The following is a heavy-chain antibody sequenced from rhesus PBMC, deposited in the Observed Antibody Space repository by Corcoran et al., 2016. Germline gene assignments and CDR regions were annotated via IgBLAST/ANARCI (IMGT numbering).Heavy chain of an antibody. CDR2: IYGSSTST. V-gene: IGHV4S10*01. J-gene: IGHJ4*01. Sequence: QVQLQESGPGVVKPSETLSLTCAVSGGSISDSYRWSWIHQPPGKGLEWIGYIYGSSTSTNYNPSLKSRVSISKDTSKNQFSLKLSSVTAADTAVYYCARVYGSSYLGSFDYWGQGVLVTVSS. CDR3: ARVYGSSYLGSFDY. D-gene: IGHD4-29*01. CDR1: GGSISDSYR.